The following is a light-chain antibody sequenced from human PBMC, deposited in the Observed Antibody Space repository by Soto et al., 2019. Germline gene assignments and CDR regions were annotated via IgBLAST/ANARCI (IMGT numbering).Light chain of an antibody. CDR1: SNDIGNSNL. V-gene: IGLV2-23*01. J-gene: IGLJ1*01. CDR2: EDT. Sequence: QSALTQPASVSGSPGQSITISCTGTSNDIGNSNLVSWYQQHPDRAPKLLIYEDTKRPSGISDRFSGSTSGNTASLTISGLRAEDGAIYHCYSYAGSGTYVFGTGTKLTVL. CDR3: YSYAGSGTYV.